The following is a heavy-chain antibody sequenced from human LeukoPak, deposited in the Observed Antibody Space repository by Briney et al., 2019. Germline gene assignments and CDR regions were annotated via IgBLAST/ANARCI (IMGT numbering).Heavy chain of an antibody. CDR1: GFTFSDYY. J-gene: IGHJ4*02. CDR2: ISRSSTYT. D-gene: IGHD6-13*01. V-gene: IGHV3-11*06. Sequence: GGSLRLSCAASGFTFSDYYMSWIRQAPGKGLEWVSYISRSSTYTNYADSVKGRFSISRDNAKNTLYLQMNSLRAEDTAVYYCARQSEAGVYSSSWYRADYWGQGTLVTVSS. CDR3: ARQSEAGVYSSSWYRADY.